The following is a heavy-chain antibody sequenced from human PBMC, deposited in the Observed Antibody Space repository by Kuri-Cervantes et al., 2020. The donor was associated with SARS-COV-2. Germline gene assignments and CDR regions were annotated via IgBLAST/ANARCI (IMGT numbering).Heavy chain of an antibody. J-gene: IGHJ4*02. D-gene: IGHD4-17*01. CDR1: GFTFSSYA. Sequence: GESLKISCAASGFTFSSYAMNWVRQAPGKGLEWVSTISGSGGTTFYADSVKGRFTISRDNSKNTLYLQMNSLRAEDTAVYYCAKRMNDYGDMRDYWGQGTLVTVSS. CDR3: AKRMNDYGDMRDY. CDR2: ISGSGGTT. V-gene: IGHV3-23*01.